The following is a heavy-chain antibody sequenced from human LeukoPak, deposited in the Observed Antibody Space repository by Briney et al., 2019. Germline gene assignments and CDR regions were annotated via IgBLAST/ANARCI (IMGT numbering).Heavy chain of an antibody. V-gene: IGHV1-24*01. J-gene: IGHJ4*02. CDR2: FDPEDGDT. CDR1: GYTLTELS. CDR3: ATYPYYYDSSGYYSY. D-gene: IGHD3-22*01. Sequence: ASVKVSCKVSGYTLTELSMHWVRQAPGKGLEWMGGFDPEDGDTIYAQKFQGRVTMTEDTSTDTAYMELSSLRSEDTAVYYCATYPYYYDSSGYYSYWGQGTLVTVSS.